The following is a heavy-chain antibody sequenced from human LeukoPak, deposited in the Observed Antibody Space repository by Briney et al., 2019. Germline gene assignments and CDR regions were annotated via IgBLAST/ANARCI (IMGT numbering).Heavy chain of an antibody. CDR1: GFTFNTYA. D-gene: IGHD3-9*01. CDR2: VSGSGGTT. CDR3: ARGTLAGYFLGF. J-gene: IGHJ4*02. Sequence: GGSLRLSCAASGFTFNTYAMSWVRQAPGKGLEWVSAVSGSGGTTYYADSVEGRFTISRDNSRNTLYLQMNSLRAEDTAVYYCARGTLAGYFLGFWGQGTLVTVSS. V-gene: IGHV3-23*01.